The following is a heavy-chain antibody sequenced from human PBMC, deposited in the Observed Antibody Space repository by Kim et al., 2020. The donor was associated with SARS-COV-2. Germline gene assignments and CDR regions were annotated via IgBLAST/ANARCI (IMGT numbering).Heavy chain of an antibody. CDR2: IGFSGSTI. CDR3: TKPRVSLGGAD. D-gene: IGHD1-26*01. J-gene: IGHJ3*01. Sequence: GGSLRLSCAASGFTFSTYEMNWVRQAPGKGLEWVSYIGFSGSTIYYADSVKGRFTISRDNVKNLLFLQMNSLRAEDTAVYYCTKPRVSLGGADWGQGTMVTVSS. CDR1: GFTFSTYE. V-gene: IGHV3-48*03.